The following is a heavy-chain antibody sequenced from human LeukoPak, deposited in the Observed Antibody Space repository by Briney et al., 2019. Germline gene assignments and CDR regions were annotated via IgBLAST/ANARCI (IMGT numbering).Heavy chain of an antibody. J-gene: IGHJ6*03. Sequence: GGSLRLSCAASGFTFSTYAMSWVRQIPGKGLEWVSAISGSDDGTYYADSVKGRFTISRDNSKNTLYLQMNSLRAEDTAVYYCAKEPGALWFGGWNPYYYYMDVWGKGTTVTVSS. CDR3: AKEPGALWFGGWNPYYYYMDV. V-gene: IGHV3-23*01. CDR1: GFTFSTYA. D-gene: IGHD3-10*01. CDR2: ISGSDDGT.